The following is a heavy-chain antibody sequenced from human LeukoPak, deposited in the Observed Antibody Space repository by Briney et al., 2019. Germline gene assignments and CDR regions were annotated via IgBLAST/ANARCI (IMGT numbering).Heavy chain of an antibody. J-gene: IGHJ4*02. V-gene: IGHV1-2*02. Sequence: ASVKVSCKASGYTFTGYYMHWVRQAPGQGLEWMGWINPNSGGTNYAQKFQGRVTMTRDTSISTAYMELSRLRSDDTAVYYCARTNILTGYRPFYFDYWGEGTLVTVSP. D-gene: IGHD3-9*01. CDR1: GYTFTGYY. CDR3: ARTNILTGYRPFYFDY. CDR2: INPNSGGT.